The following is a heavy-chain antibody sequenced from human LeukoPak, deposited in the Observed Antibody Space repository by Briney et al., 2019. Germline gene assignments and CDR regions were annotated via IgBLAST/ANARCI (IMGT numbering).Heavy chain of an antibody. CDR1: GFTFSSYW. D-gene: IGHD5-24*01. Sequence: PGGSLRLSCAASGFTFSSYWMSWVRQAPGKGLEWVANIKQDGSETYYVDSVKGRFTISRDNAKNSLYLQMNSLRAEDTAVYYCAKEVEMATILYPFDYWGQGTLVTVSS. CDR3: AKEVEMATILYPFDY. V-gene: IGHV3-7*03. J-gene: IGHJ4*02. CDR2: IKQDGSET.